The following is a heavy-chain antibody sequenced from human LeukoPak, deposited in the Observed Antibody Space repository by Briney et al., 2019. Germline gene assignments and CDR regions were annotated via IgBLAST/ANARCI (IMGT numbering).Heavy chain of an antibody. V-gene: IGHV4-38-2*02. CDR1: GYSISSGYY. CDR2: IYHSGST. J-gene: IGHJ3*02. D-gene: IGHD6-13*01. CDR3: ARVVAYSSSWVPGNYAFDI. Sequence: SETLSLTCTVSGYSISSGYYWGWIRQPPGKGLEWIGSIYHSGSTYYNPSLKSRVTISVDTSKNQFSLKLSSVTAADTAVYYCARVVAYSSSWVPGNYAFDIWGQGTMVTVSS.